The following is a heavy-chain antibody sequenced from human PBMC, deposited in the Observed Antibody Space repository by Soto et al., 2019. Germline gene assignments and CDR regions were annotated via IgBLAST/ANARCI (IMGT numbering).Heavy chain of an antibody. J-gene: IGHJ4*02. CDR1: GGSISSGGYY. Sequence: QVQLQESGPGLVKPSQTLTLTCTVSGGSISSGGYYWSWIRQHPGKGLEWIGYIYYSGSTYYNPSLKSRVTISVDTSKTQSSLKLSSVTAADTAVYYCARGRTSSPTPGDYWGQGTLVTVSS. CDR2: IYYSGST. V-gene: IGHV4-31*03. CDR3: ARGRTSSPTPGDY. D-gene: IGHD2-2*01.